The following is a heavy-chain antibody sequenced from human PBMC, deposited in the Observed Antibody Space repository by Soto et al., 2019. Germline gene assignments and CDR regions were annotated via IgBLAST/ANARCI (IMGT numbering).Heavy chain of an antibody. V-gene: IGHV1-69*02. Sequence: QVQLVQSGAEVKKPGSSVKVSCTASGGTFSSYTISWVRQAPGQGLEWMGSIIPILGIANHAQKFQGRVTIAAGKSTSAAYMELSSLSSEDTAVYYWAVSTVTTPLYYCYCGMDVWGQGTTVTVSS. CDR2: IIPILGIA. CDR1: GGTFSSYT. D-gene: IGHD4-17*01. J-gene: IGHJ6*02. CDR3: AVSTVTTPLYYCYCGMDV.